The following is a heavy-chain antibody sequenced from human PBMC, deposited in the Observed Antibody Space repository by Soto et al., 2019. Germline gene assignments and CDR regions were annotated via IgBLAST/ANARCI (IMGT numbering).Heavy chain of an antibody. CDR2: RNPSSVNT. CDR1: GYTFTNYD. J-gene: IGHJ5*02. CDR3: ARSTAVAGTSDWFGA. D-gene: IGHD6-19*01. Sequence: ASAKASCTASGYTFTNYDINWGRQATGQGPEWMGWRNPSSVNTGYVQKFQGRVTMTRNTSTSTAYMELTGLTSDDTAVYYCARSTAVAGTSDWFGAWGQGAQVTVCS. V-gene: IGHV1-8*01.